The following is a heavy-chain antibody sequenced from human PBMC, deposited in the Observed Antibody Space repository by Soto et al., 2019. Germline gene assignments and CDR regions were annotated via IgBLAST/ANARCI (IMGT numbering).Heavy chain of an antibody. V-gene: IGHV2-26*01. D-gene: IGHD3-22*01. Sequence: QVTLKESGPVLVKPTETLTLTCTVSGFSLSNARMGVSWIRQPPGKALEWLAHIFSNDEKSYSTSLKSRPTISKATSXXQXVLXLTNMDPVDTATYYCARIPVVVVPDEPYSYYGMDVWGQGTTVTVSS. CDR3: ARIPVVVVPDEPYSYYGMDV. CDR2: IFSNDEK. J-gene: IGHJ6*02. CDR1: GFSLSNARMG.